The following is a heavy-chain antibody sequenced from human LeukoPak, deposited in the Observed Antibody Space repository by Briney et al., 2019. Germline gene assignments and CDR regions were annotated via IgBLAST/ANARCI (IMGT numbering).Heavy chain of an antibody. Sequence: SETLSLTCTLSGGSISSYYWSWIRHPPGKGLEWIGYIYTSGSTNYNPSLKSRVTISLDTSKNQFSLTLSSVTAADTAVYYCARPSRGGWFDPWGQGTLVTVSS. J-gene: IGHJ5*02. V-gene: IGHV4-4*09. CDR3: ARPSRGGWFDP. CDR1: GGSISSYY. CDR2: IYTSGST. D-gene: IGHD3-10*01.